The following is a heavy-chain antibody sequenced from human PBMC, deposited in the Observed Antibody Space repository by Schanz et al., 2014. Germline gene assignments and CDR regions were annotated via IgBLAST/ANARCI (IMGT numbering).Heavy chain of an antibody. CDR1: GDSTGDYY. CDR2: RSNSGIT. J-gene: IGHJ6*02. V-gene: IGHV4-59*08. Sequence: QVQLQESGPGLVKPSETLSLTCTLSGDSTGDYYWNWIRQFPGKRLEWIGYRSNSGITNYNPALGTLVTITGNSSAKEESLTLTSVASADTADYCGAKQGGSSWTLAYNGLDVWGQGTTVIVSS. D-gene: IGHD6-13*01. CDR3: AKQGGSSWTLAYNGLDV.